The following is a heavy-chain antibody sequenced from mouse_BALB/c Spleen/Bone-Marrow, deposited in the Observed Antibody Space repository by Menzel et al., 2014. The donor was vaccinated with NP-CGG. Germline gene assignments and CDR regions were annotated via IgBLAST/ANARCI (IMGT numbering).Heavy chain of an antibody. Sequence: EVQLQQSEAELVKPGASVKMSCTASGFNIKDTYMHWVKQRPEQGLEWIGRIDPANGNTKYDPKFQGKATITADTSSNTAYLQLSSLTSEDTAVYYCARWEYCAMDYWGQGTSVTVSS. J-gene: IGHJ4*01. D-gene: IGHD4-1*01. CDR3: ARWEYCAMDY. CDR1: GFNIKDTY. CDR2: IDPANGNT. V-gene: IGHV14-3*02.